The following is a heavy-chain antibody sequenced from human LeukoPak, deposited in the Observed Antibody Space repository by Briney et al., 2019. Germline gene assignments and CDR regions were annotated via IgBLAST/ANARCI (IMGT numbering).Heavy chain of an antibody. CDR2: ISAYNGNT. J-gene: IGHJ5*02. CDR1: GYTFTSYG. Sequence: ASVKVSCKASGYTFTSYGISWVRQAPGQGLEWMGWISAYNGNTNYAQKLQGRVTMTTDTSTSTAYMELRSLRSDDTAVYYCARSHSSSSFPWFDPWGQGTLVTVSS. CDR3: ARSHSSSSFPWFDP. V-gene: IGHV1-18*01. D-gene: IGHD6-13*01.